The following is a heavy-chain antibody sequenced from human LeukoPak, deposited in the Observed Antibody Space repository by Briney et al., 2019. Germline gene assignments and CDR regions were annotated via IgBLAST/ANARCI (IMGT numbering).Heavy chain of an antibody. Sequence: PSETLSLTCTVSGGSISSYYWSWVRQPPGKGLEWIGYIYYSGSTNYNPPLKSRVTISVDTSKNQFSLKLSSVTAADTDVYYCARSFNVVVAAWGYWGQGTLVTVSS. CDR3: ARSFNVVVAAWGY. CDR1: GGSISSYY. V-gene: IGHV4-59*01. CDR2: IYYSGST. D-gene: IGHD2-15*01. J-gene: IGHJ4*02.